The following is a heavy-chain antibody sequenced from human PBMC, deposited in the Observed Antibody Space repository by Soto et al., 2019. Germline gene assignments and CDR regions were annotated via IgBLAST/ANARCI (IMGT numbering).Heavy chain of an antibody. D-gene: IGHD3-16*01. CDR3: AWMTYYDYIWGTTYFDY. J-gene: IGHJ4*02. CDR2: MNPNSGNT. V-gene: IGHV1-8*01. Sequence: ASVKVSCKASGYTFTSYDINWVRQATGQGLEWMGWMNPNSGNTGYAQKFQGRVTMTRNTSISTAYMELSSLRSEDTAVYYCAWMTYYDYIWGTTYFDYWGQGTLVTVSS. CDR1: GYTFTSYD.